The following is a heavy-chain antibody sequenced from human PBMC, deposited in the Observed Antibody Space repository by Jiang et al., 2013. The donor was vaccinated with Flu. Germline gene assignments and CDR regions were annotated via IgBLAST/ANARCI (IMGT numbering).Heavy chain of an antibody. D-gene: IGHD1-14*01. Sequence: QTLSLTCAISGDSVSSNSVAWNWIRQSPSRGLEWLGRTYYRSKWYNDYAVSVQSRITINPDTSKNQFSLQLNSVTPEDTAVYYCAGALAGITISQWGQGTLVTVSS. V-gene: IGHV6-1*01. CDR3: AGALAGITISQ. J-gene: IGHJ4*02. CDR2: TYYRSKWYN. CDR1: GDSVSSNSVA.